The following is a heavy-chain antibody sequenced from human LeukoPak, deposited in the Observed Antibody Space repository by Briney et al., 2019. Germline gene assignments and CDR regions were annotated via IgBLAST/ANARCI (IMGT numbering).Heavy chain of an antibody. D-gene: IGHD5-24*01. CDR2: IYYSGST. V-gene: IGHV4-59*01. Sequence: SETLSLTCTVSGGSISSYYWSWIRQPPGKGLEWIGYIYYSGSTNYNPSLKSRVTISVDTSKNQFSLKLSSVTAADTAVYYCACSMVEMATIAYFDYWGQGTLVTVSS. J-gene: IGHJ4*02. CDR3: ACSMVEMATIAYFDY. CDR1: GGSISSYY.